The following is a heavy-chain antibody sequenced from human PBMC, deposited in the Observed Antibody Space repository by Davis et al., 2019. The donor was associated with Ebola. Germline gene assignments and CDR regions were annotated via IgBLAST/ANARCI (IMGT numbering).Heavy chain of an antibody. V-gene: IGHV4-59*01. D-gene: IGHD1-14*01. Sequence: SETLSLTCTVSGGSISSYYWSWIRQPPGKGLEWIGYIYYSGSTNYNPSLKSRVTISVDTSKNQFSLKLSSVTAADTAVYYCAKDRYEEYAFDIWGQGTMVTVSS. J-gene: IGHJ3*02. CDR1: GGSISSYY. CDR3: AKDRYEEYAFDI. CDR2: IYYSGST.